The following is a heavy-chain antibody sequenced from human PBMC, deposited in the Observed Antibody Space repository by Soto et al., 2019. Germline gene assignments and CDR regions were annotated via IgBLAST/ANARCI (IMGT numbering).Heavy chain of an antibody. Sequence: ASVKVSCKASGNTFTRYAVHWVRQAPGQRLEWMGWINAGDGNTKYSQKFQGRVTITRDTSASTVYMEVSSLISEDTAVYYCAVPTGIEVTGPDYWGQGTLVTVSS. CDR1: GNTFTRYA. CDR3: AVPTGIEVTGPDY. D-gene: IGHD6-19*01. V-gene: IGHV1-3*01. CDR2: INAGDGNT. J-gene: IGHJ4*02.